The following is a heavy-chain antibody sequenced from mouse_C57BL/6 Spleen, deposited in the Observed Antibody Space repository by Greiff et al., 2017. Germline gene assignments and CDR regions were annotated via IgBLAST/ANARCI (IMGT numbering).Heavy chain of an antibody. CDR2: ISYDGSN. Sequence: VQLKESGPGLVKPSQSLSLTCSVTGYSITSGYYWNWIRQFPGNKLEWMGYISYDGSNNYNPSLKNRISITRDTSKNQFFLKLNSVTTEDTATYYCARRPLYGSSYGYFDVWGTGTTVTVSS. V-gene: IGHV3-6*01. CDR3: ARRPLYGSSYGYFDV. J-gene: IGHJ1*03. D-gene: IGHD1-1*01. CDR1: GYSITSGYY.